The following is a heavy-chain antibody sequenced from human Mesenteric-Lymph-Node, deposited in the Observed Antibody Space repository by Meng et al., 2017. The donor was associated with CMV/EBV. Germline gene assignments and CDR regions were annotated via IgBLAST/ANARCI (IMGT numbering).Heavy chain of an antibody. CDR3: ARDSVGGYSYGLDY. J-gene: IGHJ4*02. CDR2: IIPILNIA. V-gene: IGHV1-69*10. D-gene: IGHD5-18*01. Sequence: SGGTFRDYNIMWVRQAHGQGLEWVGGIIPILNIANYAQKFQGRVTIIADKSTNTAYMELSSLRSEDTAVYYCARDSVGGYSYGLDYWGQGTLVTVSS. CDR1: GGTFRDYN.